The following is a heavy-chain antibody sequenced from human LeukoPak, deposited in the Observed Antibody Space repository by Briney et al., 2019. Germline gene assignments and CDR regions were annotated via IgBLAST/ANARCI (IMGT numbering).Heavy chain of an antibody. V-gene: IGHV5-51*01. CDR2: IYPSDSDT. Sequence: GESLKISCKGSGSSFTNYWIGWVRRMPGKGLEWMGIIYPSDSDTRYSPSFQGHVTISADKSISTAYLQWSSLKASDTAIYYCARERRRELDYWGQGTLVSVSS. D-gene: IGHD1-7*01. J-gene: IGHJ4*02. CDR1: GSSFTNYW. CDR3: ARERRRELDY.